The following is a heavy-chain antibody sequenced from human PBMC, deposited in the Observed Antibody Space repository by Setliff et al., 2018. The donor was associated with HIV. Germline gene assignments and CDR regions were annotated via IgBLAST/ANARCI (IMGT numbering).Heavy chain of an antibody. CDR3: ARNYYDSSGYRHYYYYYYMDV. Sequence: ASVKVSCKASGYTFTGYYMHWVRQAPGQGLEWMGRINPNSGGTNYAQKFQGRVTMTRDTSISTAYMELSRLRSDVTTVYYCARNYYDSSGYRHYYYYYYMDVWGKGTTVTVSS. CDR2: INPNSGGT. CDR1: GYTFTGYY. J-gene: IGHJ6*03. V-gene: IGHV1-2*06. D-gene: IGHD3-22*01.